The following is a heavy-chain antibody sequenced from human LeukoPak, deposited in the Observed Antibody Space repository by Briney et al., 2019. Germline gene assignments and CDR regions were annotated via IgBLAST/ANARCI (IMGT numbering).Heavy chain of an antibody. CDR3: AREMAGYCSGGSC. CDR2: MNPNSGNT. D-gene: IGHD2-15*01. V-gene: IGHV1-8*01. Sequence: ASVNVSRKASGYTFTSYDINWVRQATGQGPEWMGWMNPNSGNTGYAQKFQGRVTMTRNTSISTAYMELSSLRSEDAAVYYCAREMAGYCSGGSCWGQGTLVTVSS. CDR1: GYTFTSYD. J-gene: IGHJ4*02.